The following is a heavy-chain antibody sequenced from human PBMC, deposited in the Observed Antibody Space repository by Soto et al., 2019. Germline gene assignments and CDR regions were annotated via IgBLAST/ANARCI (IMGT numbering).Heavy chain of an antibody. D-gene: IGHD1-26*01. CDR1: GFIFSRFG. V-gene: IGHV3-33*07. Sequence: GGSLRLSCATSGFIFSRFGMYWVRQAPGKGLEWVAVIWYDESNKNYADSVKGRFTISRDNSKSTVYLQMNSLRAEDTAVYYCARDRVGVSSSYHYAMDVWGQGTTVTVSS. J-gene: IGHJ6*02. CDR3: ARDRVGVSSSYHYAMDV. CDR2: IWYDESNK.